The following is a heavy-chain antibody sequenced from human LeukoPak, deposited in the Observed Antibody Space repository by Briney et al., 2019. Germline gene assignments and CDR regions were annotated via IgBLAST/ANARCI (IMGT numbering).Heavy chain of an antibody. J-gene: IGHJ4*02. D-gene: IGHD3-10*01. Sequence: PGGSLRLSCAASGFTFSSYSMNWVRQAPGKGLEWVSYISSSSSTIYYADSVKGRFTISRDNDKNSLYLQMNSLRAEDTAVYYCARDLYGSGSYYSGLIGYWGQGTLVTVSS. CDR3: ARDLYGSGSYYSGLIGY. V-gene: IGHV3-48*01. CDR2: ISSSSSTI. CDR1: GFTFSSYS.